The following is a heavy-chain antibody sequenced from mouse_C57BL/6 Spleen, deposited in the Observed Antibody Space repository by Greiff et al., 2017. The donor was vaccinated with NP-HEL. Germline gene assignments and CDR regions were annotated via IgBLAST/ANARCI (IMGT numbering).Heavy chain of an antibody. V-gene: IGHV1-7*01. J-gene: IGHJ2*01. CDR3: ARGKVDGNYGEEDFDY. D-gene: IGHD2-1*01. CDR1: GYTFTSYW. CDR2: INPSSGYT. Sequence: VQLQQSGAELAKPGASVKLSCKASGYTFTSYWMHWVKQRPGQGLEWIGYINPSSGYTKYNQKFKDKATLTADKSSSPAYMQLSSLTYEDSAVYYCARGKVDGNYGEEDFDYWGQGTTLTVSS.